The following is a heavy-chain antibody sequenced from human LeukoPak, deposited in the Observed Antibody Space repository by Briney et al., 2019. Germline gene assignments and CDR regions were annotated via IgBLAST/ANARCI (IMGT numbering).Heavy chain of an antibody. CDR1: GFTFSSYW. CDR3: ARTDRGWQQGGQLAFDY. D-gene: IGHD6-13*01. V-gene: IGHV3-7*01. J-gene: IGHJ4*02. Sequence: HPGGSLRLSCAASGFTFSSYWMSWVRQAPGKGLEWVANIKQDGSEKYYVDSVKGRFTISRDNPKNSLYLQMNSLRAEGTAVYYCARTDRGWQQGGQLAFDYWGQGTLVTVSS. CDR2: IKQDGSEK.